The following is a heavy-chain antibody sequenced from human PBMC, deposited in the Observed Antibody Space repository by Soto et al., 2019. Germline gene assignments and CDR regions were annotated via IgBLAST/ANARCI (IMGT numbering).Heavy chain of an antibody. D-gene: IGHD3-3*01. CDR1: GGSISSYY. V-gene: IGHV4-59*01. Sequence: SETLSLTCTVSGGSISSYYWSWIRQPPGKGLEWIGYIYYSGSTNYNPSLKGRVTISVDTSKNQFSLKLSSVTVADTAVYYCARASTLYDFWSGYYGFYFDYWGQGTLVTVSS. CDR3: ARASTLYDFWSGYYGFYFDY. CDR2: IYYSGST. J-gene: IGHJ4*02.